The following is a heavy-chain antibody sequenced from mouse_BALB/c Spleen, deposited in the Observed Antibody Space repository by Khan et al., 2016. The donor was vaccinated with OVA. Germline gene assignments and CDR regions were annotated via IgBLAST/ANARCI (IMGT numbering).Heavy chain of an antibody. CDR3: VRAGYGSLGC. J-gene: IGHJ3*02. CDR2: IFPNTGGT. Sequence: VQLQQSGPELVKPGASVKISCKASGYTFTDYNMDWVRQSQGESLEWIGYIFPNTGGTGYNQTFTTKATLTVDISSNTAYMELRSLTSDDSAVYFCVRAGYGSLGCWGQGTLVTVSA. D-gene: IGHD1-2*01. CDR1: GYTFTDYN. V-gene: IGHV1S29*02.